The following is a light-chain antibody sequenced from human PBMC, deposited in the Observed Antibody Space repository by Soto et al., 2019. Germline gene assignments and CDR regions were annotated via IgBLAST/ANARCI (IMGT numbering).Light chain of an antibody. CDR2: EVS. CDR1: SSDVGGYNY. J-gene: IGLJ1*01. CDR3: SSYTSSSIDDV. V-gene: IGLV2-14*01. Sequence: QSALTQPASVSGFPGQSITISCTGTSSDVGGYNYVSWYQQHPGKAPKLMIYEVSNRPSGVSNRFSGSKSGNTASLTISGLQAEDEADYYCSSYTSSSIDDVFGTGTKLTVL.